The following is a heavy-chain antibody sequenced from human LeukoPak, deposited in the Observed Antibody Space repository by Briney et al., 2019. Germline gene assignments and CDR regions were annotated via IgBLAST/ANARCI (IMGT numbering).Heavy chain of an antibody. Sequence: PGGSLRLSCAASGFTFSDYYMSWVRQPPGKGLEWVANINHDGSEKYYVDSLKGRFTISRDNAKNSLYLQMDSLRAEDTAVYYCAKDTAAAIDYWGQGTLVTVSS. J-gene: IGHJ4*02. CDR1: GFTFSDYY. V-gene: IGHV3-7*03. D-gene: IGHD6-13*01. CDR2: INHDGSEK. CDR3: AKDTAAAIDY.